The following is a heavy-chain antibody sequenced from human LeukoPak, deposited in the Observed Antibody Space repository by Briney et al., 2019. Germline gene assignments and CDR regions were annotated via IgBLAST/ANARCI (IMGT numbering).Heavy chain of an antibody. J-gene: IGHJ5*02. Sequence: PSETLSLTCTVSGGSISTYYWNWIRQPPGKGLEWIGYIYYTGSTIYNPSLKSRVTISVDTSKNQFSPKLSSVTAADTAVYYCARITVGANGYNWFDPWGQGTLVTVSS. CDR3: ARITVGANGYNWFDP. D-gene: IGHD1-26*01. CDR2: IYYTGST. V-gene: IGHV4-59*08. CDR1: GGSISTYY.